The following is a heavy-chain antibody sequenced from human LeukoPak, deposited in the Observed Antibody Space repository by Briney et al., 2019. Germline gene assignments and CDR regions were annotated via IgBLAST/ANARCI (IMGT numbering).Heavy chain of an antibody. D-gene: IGHD3-3*01. J-gene: IGHJ4*01. CDR2: IRSKGHSDET. V-gene: IGHV3-73*01. Sequence: GGSLRLSCAVSGFTFSDSAIHWVCQAAGKGLEWVGRIRSKGHSDETAYAASLKGRFTISRDDSKDTSYLQMNSLKPEDTAVYYCTSPAHDFDFWSGYYSVWGHGAQVTVSS. CDR3: TSPAHDFDFWSGYYSV. CDR1: GFTFSDSA.